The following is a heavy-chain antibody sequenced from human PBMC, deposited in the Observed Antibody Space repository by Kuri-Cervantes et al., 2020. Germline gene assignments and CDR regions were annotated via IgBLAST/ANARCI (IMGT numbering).Heavy chain of an antibody. J-gene: IGHJ4*02. V-gene: IGHV4-34*01. CDR3: VRFMYFYDSPDY. CDR1: GGSFSGYY. CDR2: IKHSGST. D-gene: IGHD3-22*01. Sequence: SQTLSLTCAVYGGSFSGYYWSWIRQPPGKGLEWIGEIKHSGSTNYNSSLQSRVTISIDTSKNQFSLKLSSVTAADTAVYYCVRFMYFYDSPDYWGQGTLVTVSS.